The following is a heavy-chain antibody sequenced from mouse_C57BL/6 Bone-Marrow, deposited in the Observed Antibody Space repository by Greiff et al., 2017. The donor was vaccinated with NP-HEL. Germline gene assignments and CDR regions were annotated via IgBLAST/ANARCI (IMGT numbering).Heavy chain of an antibody. CDR1: GYTFTSYG. CDR2: IYPRSGNT. V-gene: IGHV1-81*01. Sequence: QVHVKQSGAELARPGASVKLSCKASGYTFTSYGISWVKQSTGQGLEWIGEIYPRSGNTYYNEKFKGKATLTADKSSSTAYMELRSLTSEDSAVYFCARPMVTTVPFAYWGQGTLVTVSA. D-gene: IGHD2-2*01. J-gene: IGHJ3*01. CDR3: ARPMVTTVPFAY.